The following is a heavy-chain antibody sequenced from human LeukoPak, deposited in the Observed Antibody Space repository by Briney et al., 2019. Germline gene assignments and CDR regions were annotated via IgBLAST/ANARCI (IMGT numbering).Heavy chain of an antibody. D-gene: IGHD6-13*01. V-gene: IGHV4-34*01. J-gene: IGHJ5*02. Sequence: PSETLSLTCAVYGGSFSGYYWSWIRQPPGKGLEWIGEINHSGSTNYNPSLKSRVTISVDTSKNQFSLKLSSVTAADTAVYYCARDAHYGSSSWYRVSGWFDPWGQGTLVTVSS. CDR2: INHSGST. CDR1: GGSFSGYY. CDR3: ARDAHYGSSSWYRVSGWFDP.